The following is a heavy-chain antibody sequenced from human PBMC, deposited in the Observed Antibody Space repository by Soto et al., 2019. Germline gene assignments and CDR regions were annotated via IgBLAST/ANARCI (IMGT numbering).Heavy chain of an antibody. D-gene: IGHD5-12*01. J-gene: IGHJ4*02. CDR1: GGSISSGDYY. V-gene: IGHV4-30-4*01. CDR3: ARARVLVATRKFAY. CDR2: IYYSGST. Sequence: QVQLQESGPGLVKPSQTLSLTCTVSGGSISSGDYYWSWIRQPPGKGLEWIGDIYYSGSTYYNPSLQIRVTISVDTSKNQFPLKLSSVTAADTAVYYCARARVLVATRKFAYWGQGTLVTVSS.